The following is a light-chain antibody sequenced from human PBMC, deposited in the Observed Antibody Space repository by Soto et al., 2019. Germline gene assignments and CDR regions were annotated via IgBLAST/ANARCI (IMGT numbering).Light chain of an antibody. CDR1: QSISRW. CDR3: QQYNGYSTWT. V-gene: IGKV1-5*01. Sequence: DIQMTQSPSTLSASVGDRVTITCRASQSISRWLAWYQQKPGKAPKVLIWDATSLQRGVPSRFSGSGSGTEFTLTISSLQPDDFATYYCQQYNGYSTWTFGQGTKVDIK. J-gene: IGKJ1*01. CDR2: DAT.